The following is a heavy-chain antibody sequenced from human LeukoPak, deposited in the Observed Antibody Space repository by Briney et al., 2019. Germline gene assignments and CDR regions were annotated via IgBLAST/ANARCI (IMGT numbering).Heavy chain of an antibody. J-gene: IGHJ6*03. V-gene: IGHV3-20*04. CDR3: ARATAAYYYCMDV. D-gene: IGHD2-2*01. CDR2: INWNGGST. Sequence: GGSLRLSCAASGFTFDDYGMSWVRQAPGKGLEWVSDINWNGGSTGYADSVKGRFTISRDNAKNSLYLQMNSLRAEDTALYYCARATAAYYYCMDVWGKGTTVTVSS. CDR1: GFTFDDYG.